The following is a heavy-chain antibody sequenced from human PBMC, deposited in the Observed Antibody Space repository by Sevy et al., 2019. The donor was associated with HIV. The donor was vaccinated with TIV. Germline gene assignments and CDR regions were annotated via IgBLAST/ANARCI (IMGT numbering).Heavy chain of an antibody. CDR2: IHHSGST. Sequence: SETLSLTCAVSGGSISTNNWWSWVRQSPGEGLEWIGEIHHSGSTNCNPSLKSRVTMSVDKSKNQFSLKLTSVTAADTAVYYCARDLNDFWSGPLDVWGQGTTVTVSS. D-gene: IGHD3-3*01. V-gene: IGHV4-4*02. CDR3: ARDLNDFWSGPLDV. CDR1: GGSISTNNW. J-gene: IGHJ6*02.